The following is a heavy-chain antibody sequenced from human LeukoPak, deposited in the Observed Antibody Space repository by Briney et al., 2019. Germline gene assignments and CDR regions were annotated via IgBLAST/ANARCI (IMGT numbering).Heavy chain of an antibody. CDR3: AKDRGIAVAPQGY. D-gene: IGHD6-19*01. V-gene: IGHV3-23*01. CDR2: ISGSGGST. Sequence: PGGSLRLSCAASGFTFSSYAMSWVRQAPGKGLEWVSHISGSGGSTYYADSVKGRFTISRDNSKNTLYLQMNSLRAEDTAVYYCAKDRGIAVAPQGYWGQGTLVTVSS. CDR1: GFTFSSYA. J-gene: IGHJ4*02.